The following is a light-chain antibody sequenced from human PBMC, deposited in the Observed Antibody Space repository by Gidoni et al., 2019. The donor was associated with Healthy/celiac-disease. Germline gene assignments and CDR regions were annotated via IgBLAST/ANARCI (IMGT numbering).Light chain of an antibody. V-gene: IGKV4-1*01. CDR3: QQYYSTPLT. Sequence: DIAMTQSPDSLAVSLGERATINCKSSQSVLYSSNNKNYLDWYQQKPGHPPKLLIYWASTRESGVPDRFSGSGSGTDFTLTISSLQAEDVAVYYCQQYYSTPLTFGGGTKVEIK. CDR1: QSVLYSSNNKNY. J-gene: IGKJ4*01. CDR2: WAS.